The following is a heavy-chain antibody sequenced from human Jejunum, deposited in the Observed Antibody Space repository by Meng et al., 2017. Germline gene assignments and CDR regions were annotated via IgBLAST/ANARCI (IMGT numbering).Heavy chain of an antibody. D-gene: IGHD6-19*01. CDR3: ARGGVLAGSGDTDAFDI. J-gene: IGHJ3*02. CDR2: ITPNSGDT. V-gene: IGHV1-2*06. CDR1: GYTFTGYY. Sequence: ASVKVSCKASGYTFTGYYIHWVRQAPGQGLEWMGLITPNSGDTRYAQKFQGRVTMTRDTSTSTAYMELSRLTSDDTAVHYCARGGVLAGSGDTDAFDIGGQGTMVTVSS.